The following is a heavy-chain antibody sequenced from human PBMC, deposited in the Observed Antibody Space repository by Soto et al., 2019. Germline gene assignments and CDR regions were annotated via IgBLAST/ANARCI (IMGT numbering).Heavy chain of an antibody. V-gene: IGHV3-74*01. CDR2: IKGDETNT. Sequence: EVQLVESGGGLVQFGGSLRLSCAASGFTFSSYWMHWVRQVPGKGLVWVSRIKGDETNTGYADSVKGRFTISRDNVKNTLYLPMNSLRAEDTAVNYCPRGLSGYYGFDYWGQGTLVTVSS. CDR3: PRGLSGYYGFDY. D-gene: IGHD5-12*01. CDR1: GFTFSSYW. J-gene: IGHJ4*02.